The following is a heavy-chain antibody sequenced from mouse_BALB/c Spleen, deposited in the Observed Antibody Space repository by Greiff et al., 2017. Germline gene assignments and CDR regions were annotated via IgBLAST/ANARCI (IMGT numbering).Heavy chain of an antibody. J-gene: IGHJ2*01. Sequence: EVKVVESGGGLVQPGGSRKLSCAASGFTFSSFGMHWVRQAPEKGLEWVAYISSGSSTIYYADTVKGRFTISRDNPKNTLFLQMTSLRSEDTAMYYCARSGKFITTVVATRGYFDYWGQGTTLTVSS. CDR3: ARSGKFITTVVATRGYFDY. CDR1: GFTFSSFG. CDR2: ISSGSSTI. V-gene: IGHV5-17*02. D-gene: IGHD1-1*01.